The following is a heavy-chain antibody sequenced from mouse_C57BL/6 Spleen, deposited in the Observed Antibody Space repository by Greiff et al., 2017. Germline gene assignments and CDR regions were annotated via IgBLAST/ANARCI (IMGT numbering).Heavy chain of an antibody. CDR1: GYTFTSYW. D-gene: IGHD1-1*01. J-gene: IGHJ4*01. CDR3: ARSAITTVVPYAMDY. V-gene: IGHV1-7*01. CDR2: INPSSGYP. Sequence: QVHVKQSGAELAKPGASVKLSCKASGYTFTSYWMHWVKQRPGQGLEWIGYINPSSGYPKYNQKFKDKATLTADKSSSTAYMQLSSLTYEDSAVYYCARSAITTVVPYAMDYWGQGTSVTVSS.